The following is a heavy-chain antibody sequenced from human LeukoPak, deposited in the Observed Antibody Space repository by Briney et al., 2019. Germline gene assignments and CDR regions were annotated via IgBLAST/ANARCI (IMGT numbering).Heavy chain of an antibody. J-gene: IGHJ5*02. V-gene: IGHV3-74*01. CDR2: TKSDGST. CDR1: GFTFSSYW. CDR3: ARAVTYFYGSVTYDWFDP. Sequence: GGSLRLSCAASGFTFSSYWMHWVRQTPGKGLVWVSRTKSDGSTIYADSVKGRFTISRDNARNTLYLQMNSLRVEDTAMYYCARAVTYFYGSVTYDWFDPWGQGTLVTVSS. D-gene: IGHD3-10*01.